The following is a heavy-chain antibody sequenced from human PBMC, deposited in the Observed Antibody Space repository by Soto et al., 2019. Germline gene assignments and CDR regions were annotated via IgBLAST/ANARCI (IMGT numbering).Heavy chain of an antibody. J-gene: IGHJ6*02. V-gene: IGHV3-30*18. CDR2: ISFDGSNK. D-gene: IGHD2-2*02. CDR1: GFTFSCYG. Sequence: GGSLRLSCVASGFTFSCYGMHWVRQAPGKGLEWVALISFDGSNKYYGDSVKGRFTISRDNSKNTLYLQMNSLRAEDTAVYYCAKDWSYCSSTSCYRQSYYGLDVWGQGTTVTVSS. CDR3: AKDWSYCSSTSCYRQSYYGLDV.